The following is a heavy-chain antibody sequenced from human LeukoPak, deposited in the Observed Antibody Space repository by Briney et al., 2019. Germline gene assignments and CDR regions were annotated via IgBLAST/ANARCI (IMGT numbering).Heavy chain of an antibody. J-gene: IGHJ4*02. D-gene: IGHD1-7*01. CDR1: GFTFEIYA. CDR3: AKGSRTSRPYYFDF. Sequence: GGSLRLSCAASGFTFEIYAMSWVRQAPGKGLDWVSAITGDGRDTYHADSVKGRFTISRDNSRNTLFLQMNSLRVEDSAVYYCAKGSRTSRPYYFDFWGQGTLVTVPS. CDR2: ITGDGRDT. V-gene: IGHV3-23*01.